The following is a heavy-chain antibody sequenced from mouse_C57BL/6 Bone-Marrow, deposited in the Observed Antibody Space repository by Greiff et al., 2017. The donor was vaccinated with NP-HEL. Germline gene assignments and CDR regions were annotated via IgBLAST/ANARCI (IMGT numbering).Heavy chain of an antibody. Sequence: ESGPGLVKPSQSLSLTCSVTGYSITSGYYWNWIRQFPGNKLEWMGYISYDGSNNYNPSLKNRISITRDTSKNQFFLKLNSVTTEDTATYYCARGGYDYDGDYFDYWGQGTTLTVSS. V-gene: IGHV3-6*01. D-gene: IGHD2-4*01. CDR1: GYSITSGYY. CDR2: ISYDGSN. CDR3: ARGGYDYDGDYFDY. J-gene: IGHJ2*01.